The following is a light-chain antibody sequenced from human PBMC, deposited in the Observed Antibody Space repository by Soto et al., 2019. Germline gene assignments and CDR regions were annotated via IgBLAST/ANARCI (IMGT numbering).Light chain of an antibody. Sequence: AIQLTQSPSSLSASVGDRVTITCRASQAISSTLAWYHRKPGKAPKLLIYDASSLQSGVPSRFSGSGSGTEFTLTVSSLQLEDFGTDYCQQFNSYPLTVGGGTKVDI. CDR1: QAISST. CDR2: DAS. CDR3: QQFNSYPLT. J-gene: IGKJ4*01. V-gene: IGKV1-13*02.